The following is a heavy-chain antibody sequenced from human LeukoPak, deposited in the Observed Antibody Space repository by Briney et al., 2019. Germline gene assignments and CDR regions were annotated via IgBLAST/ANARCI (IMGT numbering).Heavy chain of an antibody. Sequence: GGSLRLSCAASGFTFSSYAMSWVRQAPGKGLEWVSAISGSGGSTYYADSVKGRFTISRDNSKNTLYLQMSSLRAEDTAVYYCAKGRTNYDILTGYYPFDYWGQGTLVTVSS. D-gene: IGHD3-9*01. CDR2: ISGSGGST. CDR3: AKGRTNYDILTGYYPFDY. V-gene: IGHV3-23*01. CDR1: GFTFSSYA. J-gene: IGHJ4*02.